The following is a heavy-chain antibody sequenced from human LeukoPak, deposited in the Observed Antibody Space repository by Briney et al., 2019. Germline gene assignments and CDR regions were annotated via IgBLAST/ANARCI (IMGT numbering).Heavy chain of an antibody. Sequence: ASVKVSCKASGYTFTSYGISWVRQAPGQGLEWMGWISAYNGNTNYAQKLQGRVTMTTDTSTSTAYMELRRLRSDDTAVYYCARAGELGVGATTEDYYGMDVWGQGTTVTVSS. CDR3: ARAGELGVGATTEDYYGMDV. CDR1: GYTFTSYG. CDR2: ISAYNGNT. J-gene: IGHJ6*02. D-gene: IGHD1-26*01. V-gene: IGHV1-18*01.